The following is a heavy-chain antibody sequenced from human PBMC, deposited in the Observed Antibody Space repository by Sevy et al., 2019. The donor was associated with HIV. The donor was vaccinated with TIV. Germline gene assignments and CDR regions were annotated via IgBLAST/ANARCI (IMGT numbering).Heavy chain of an antibody. J-gene: IGHJ5*02. CDR1: RFSFNGYG. CDR2: IRYDGSNK. D-gene: IGHD2-8*02. V-gene: IGHV3-30*02. Sequence: GGSLRLSCAASRFSFNGYGMHWVRQAPGKGLEWVAFIRYDGSNKYYADSVKGRFTISRDDSKNTLYLQMNSLRAEDMALYYGAGGTPAFCTGGVCFNWFDPWGQGTLVTVSS. CDR3: AGGTPAFCTGGVCFNWFDP.